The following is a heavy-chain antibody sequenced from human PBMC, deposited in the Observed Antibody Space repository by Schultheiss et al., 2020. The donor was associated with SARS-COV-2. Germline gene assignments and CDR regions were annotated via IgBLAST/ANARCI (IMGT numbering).Heavy chain of an antibody. CDR2: ISWNSGSI. Sequence: SLKISCAASGFTFDDYAMHWVRQAPGKGLEWVSGISWNSGSIGYADSVKGRFTISRDNSKNTLYLQMNSLRAEDTAVYYCAKGAHSSGWYYFDYWGQGTLVTVSS. J-gene: IGHJ4*02. CDR1: GFTFDDYA. D-gene: IGHD6-19*01. CDR3: AKGAHSSGWYYFDY. V-gene: IGHV3-9*01.